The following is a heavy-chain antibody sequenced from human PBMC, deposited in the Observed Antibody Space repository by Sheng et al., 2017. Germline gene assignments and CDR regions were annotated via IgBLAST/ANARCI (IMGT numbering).Heavy chain of an antibody. CDR1: GYTFTANY. Sequence: QVQLVQSGAEVKKPGASVKVSCKASGYTFTANYMHWVRQAPGQGLEWMGRINPNSGGTNYAKKFQGRVTMTRDTSISTAYMELSRLTSDDTAVYYCARGDNGNYVYWGQGTLVTV. CDR3: ARGDNGNYVY. J-gene: IGHJ4*02. CDR2: INPNSGGT. D-gene: IGHD4-17*01. V-gene: IGHV1-2*02.